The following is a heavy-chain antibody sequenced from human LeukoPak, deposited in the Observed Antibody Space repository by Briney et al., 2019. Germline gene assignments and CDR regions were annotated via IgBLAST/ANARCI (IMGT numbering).Heavy chain of an antibody. D-gene: IGHD3-22*01. Sequence: SETLSLTCTVSGGSISSSSYYWGWIRQPPGKGLEWIGSIYYSGSTYYNPSLKSRVTISLDTSKNQFSLKLSSVTAADTAVYYCARIYYYDSSGPLPWFDPWGQGTLVTVSS. CDR3: ARIYYYDSSGPLPWFDP. CDR2: IYYSGST. CDR1: GGSISSSSYY. J-gene: IGHJ5*02. V-gene: IGHV4-39*07.